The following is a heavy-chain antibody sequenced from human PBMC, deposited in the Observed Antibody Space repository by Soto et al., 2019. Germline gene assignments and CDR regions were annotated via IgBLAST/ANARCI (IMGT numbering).Heavy chain of an antibody. CDR2: ISWNSGSI. Sequence: SLGLSCAASGFTFDDYAMHGVRQAPGKGLEWVSGISWNSGSIGYADSVKGRFTISRDNAKNSLYLQMNSLRAEDTALYYCAVIAARRGFDYWGQGTLVTVSS. CDR1: GFTFDDYA. CDR3: AVIAARRGFDY. J-gene: IGHJ4*02. V-gene: IGHV3-9*01. D-gene: IGHD6-6*01.